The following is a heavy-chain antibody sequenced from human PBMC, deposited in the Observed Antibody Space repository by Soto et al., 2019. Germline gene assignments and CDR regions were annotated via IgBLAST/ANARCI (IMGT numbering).Heavy chain of an antibody. V-gene: IGHV3-23*01. CDR2: ISGSGGST. CDR1: GFTFSSYA. Sequence: GSLRLSCAASGFTFSSYAMSWVRQAPGKGLEWVSAISGSGGSTYYADSVKGRFTISRDNSKNTLYLQMNSLRAEDTAVYYCAKAVMAPLYFDYWGQGTLVTVSS. CDR3: AKAVMAPLYFDY. D-gene: IGHD2-21*01. J-gene: IGHJ4*02.